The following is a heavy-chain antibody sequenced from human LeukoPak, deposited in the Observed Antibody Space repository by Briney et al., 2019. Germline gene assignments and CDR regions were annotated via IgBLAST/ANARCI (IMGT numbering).Heavy chain of an antibody. V-gene: IGHV4-39*01. CDR2: VYFGGTT. CDR1: GVSISSSSDC. D-gene: IGHD3-10*01. J-gene: IGHJ4*02. CDR3: ARQFASGSYNY. Sequence: SETLSLTCTVSGVSISSSSDCWGCIRQPPGKGLAWIGDVYFGGTTYYNPSLKSRVTISVDTSKNQVSLKLSSVTAADTAMYYCARQFASGSYNYWGQGTLVTVSS.